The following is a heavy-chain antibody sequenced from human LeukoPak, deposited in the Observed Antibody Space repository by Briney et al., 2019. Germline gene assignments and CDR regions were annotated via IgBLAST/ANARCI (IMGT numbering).Heavy chain of an antibody. V-gene: IGHV3-30*03. J-gene: IGHJ6*03. D-gene: IGHD3-10*01. CDR2: ISDDGSNK. Sequence: GRSLRLSCAASGFTFSSYGMHWVRQAPGKGPEWVAVISDDGSNKYYADSVKGRFTISRDNSKNTLYLQMNSLRVEDTAVYYCARAWNYGSGLYYYYMDVWGKGTTVTVSS. CDR3: ARAWNYGSGLYYYYMDV. CDR1: GFTFSSYG.